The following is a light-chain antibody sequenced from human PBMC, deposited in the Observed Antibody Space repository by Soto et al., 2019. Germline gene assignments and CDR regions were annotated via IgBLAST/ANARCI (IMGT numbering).Light chain of an antibody. CDR3: QQYENRPYT. Sequence: DIQMTQSPSSLSASVGDRVSITCQASQDIRNYLNWYQHKPGKAPKLLIYDASNLETGVPSRFSGSGSGTDFTFTIRSLQPEDIATYYCQQYENRPYTFGQGTNLEIK. J-gene: IGKJ2*01. CDR1: QDIRNY. CDR2: DAS. V-gene: IGKV1-33*01.